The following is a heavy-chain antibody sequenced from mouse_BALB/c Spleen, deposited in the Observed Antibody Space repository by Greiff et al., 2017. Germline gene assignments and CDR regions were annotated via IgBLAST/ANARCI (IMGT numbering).Heavy chain of an antibody. Sequence: EVKLVESGPGLVKPSQSLSLTCTVTGYSITSDYAWNWIRQFPGNKLEWMGYISYSGSTSYNPSLKSRISITRDTSKNQFFLQLNSVTTEDTATYYCARRGRGAMDYWGQGTSVTVSS. CDR1: GYSITSDYA. V-gene: IGHV3-2*02. CDR3: ARRGRGAMDY. J-gene: IGHJ4*01. CDR2: ISYSGST.